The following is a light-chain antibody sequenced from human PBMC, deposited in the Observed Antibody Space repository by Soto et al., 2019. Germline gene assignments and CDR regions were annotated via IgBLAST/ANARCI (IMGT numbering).Light chain of an antibody. Sequence: DIQITQSPSTLSASVGDRVTITCRASQSIGRWLAWYQQKPGQAPKVLIYDASTLKSGVPSRLSGSGSGTDFTLTIRSLQPDDSAIYYCQQYNSYWTFGQGTKVDIK. CDR2: DAS. CDR1: QSIGRW. CDR3: QQYNSYWT. V-gene: IGKV1-5*01. J-gene: IGKJ1*01.